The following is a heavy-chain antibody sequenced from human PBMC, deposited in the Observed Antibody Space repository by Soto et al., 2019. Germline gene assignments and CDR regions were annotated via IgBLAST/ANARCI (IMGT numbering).Heavy chain of an antibody. J-gene: IGHJ5*02. CDR2: ISSSSSTI. D-gene: IGHD3-3*01. V-gene: IGHV3-48*02. Sequence: EVQVVESGGGLVQPGGSLRLSCAASGFTFSSNSINWVRQAPGKGLEGISYISSSSSTIYADSVKGRFTISRDNAKNSLYLQMNSLRDEDTAVYYCARVIWSGHLTSDLWGQGTLVTVSS. CDR1: GFTFSSNS. CDR3: ARVIWSGHLTSDL.